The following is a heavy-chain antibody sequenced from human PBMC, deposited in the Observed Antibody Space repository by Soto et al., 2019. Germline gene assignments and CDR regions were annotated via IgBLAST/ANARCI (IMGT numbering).Heavy chain of an antibody. CDR3: ATITVDGYFDY. J-gene: IGHJ4*02. CDR2: IYSGGGT. Sequence: GGSLRLSCAASRITVSSNYMSWVRQAPGKGPEWVSVIYSGGGTYNADSVKGRFTISRDNSKNTLYLQMNSLRAEDTAVYYCATITVDGYFDYWGQGALVTVSS. CDR1: RITVSSNY. V-gene: IGHV3-66*01. D-gene: IGHD6-19*01.